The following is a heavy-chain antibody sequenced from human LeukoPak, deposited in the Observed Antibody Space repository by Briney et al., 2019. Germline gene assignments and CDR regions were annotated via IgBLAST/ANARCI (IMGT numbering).Heavy chain of an antibody. V-gene: IGHV3-7*01. CDR1: GFTFSSYW. CDR3: ARAGTKWYDY. D-gene: IGHD2-8*01. J-gene: IGHJ4*02. Sequence: PGGSLRLSCAASGFTFSSYWMNWVRQAPGKGLEWVGNIKQDGSEKHYEDSVEGRFTISRDNAKNSLYLQMNSLRAEDTAVYYCARAGTKWYDYWGLGTLVTVSS. CDR2: IKQDGSEK.